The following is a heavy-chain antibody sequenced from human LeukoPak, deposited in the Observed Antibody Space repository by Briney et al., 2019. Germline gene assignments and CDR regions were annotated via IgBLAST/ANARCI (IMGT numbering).Heavy chain of an antibody. J-gene: IGHJ4*02. CDR1: GFTFSSYA. Sequence: GGSLRLSCAASGFTFSSYAMHWVRQAPGKGLEWVAVISYDGSNKYYADSVKGRFTISRDNSKNTLYLQMNSLRAEDTAVYYCTTDALWFGEWGYFDYWGQGTLVTVSS. V-gene: IGHV3-30-3*01. CDR2: ISYDGSNK. D-gene: IGHD3-10*01. CDR3: TTDALWFGEWGYFDY.